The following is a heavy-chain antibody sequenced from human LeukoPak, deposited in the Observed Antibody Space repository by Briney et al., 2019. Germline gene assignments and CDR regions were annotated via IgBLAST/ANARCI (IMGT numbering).Heavy chain of an antibody. CDR2: INPNSGGT. CDR1: GYTFTSYG. CDR3: ARDPIAAAGIYYYYMDV. D-gene: IGHD6-13*01. V-gene: IGHV1-2*02. J-gene: IGHJ6*03. Sequence: ASVKVSCKASGYTFTSYGISWVRQAPGQGLEWMGWINPNSGGTNYAQKFQGRVTMTRDTSISTAYMELSRLRSDDTAVYYCARDPIAAAGIYYYYMDVWGKGTRSPSP.